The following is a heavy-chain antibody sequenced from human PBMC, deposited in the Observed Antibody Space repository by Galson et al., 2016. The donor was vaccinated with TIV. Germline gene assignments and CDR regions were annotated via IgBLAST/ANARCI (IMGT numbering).Heavy chain of an antibody. CDR3: AREPRSGNYFDY. V-gene: IGHV5-51*04. CDR2: IYPGDSDT. J-gene: IGHJ4*02. CDR1: GYSFASYW. D-gene: IGHD2-15*01. Sequence: QSGAEVTKPGESLKISCKGSGYSFASYWIGWVRQMPGKGLECMGVIYPGDSDTRYSPTFQGQVTIPADKPLSTAYLQWSSLKASDTAMYYCAREPRSGNYFDYWGQGALVTVSS.